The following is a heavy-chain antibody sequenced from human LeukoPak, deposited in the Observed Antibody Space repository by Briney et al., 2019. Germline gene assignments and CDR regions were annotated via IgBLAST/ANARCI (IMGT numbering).Heavy chain of an antibody. D-gene: IGHD6-13*01. CDR2: INHSGST. Sequence: KPSETLSLTCAVYGGSFSGYYWSWIRQPPGKWLDWIGEINHSGSTNYNPSLKSRVTISVDTSKNQFSLKLSSVTAADTAVYYCARGRGDSSSWYSYYYYYMDVWGKGTTVTVSS. V-gene: IGHV4-34*01. CDR3: ARGRGDSSSWYSYYYYYMDV. J-gene: IGHJ6*03. CDR1: GGSFSGYY.